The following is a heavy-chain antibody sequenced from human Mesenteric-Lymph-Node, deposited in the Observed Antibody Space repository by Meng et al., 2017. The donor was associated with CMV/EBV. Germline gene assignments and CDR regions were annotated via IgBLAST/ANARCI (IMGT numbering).Heavy chain of an antibody. V-gene: IGHV1-18*01. CDR1: GYTFTSDG. CDR3: ARAGSSYYWYFDS. Sequence: AGYTFTSDGISWVRQAPGQGLEWMGWISAYNGHTDYAQKLQGRVTMTTDTSTSTAYMELRSLRSDDTAVYYCARAGSSYYWYFDSWGQGTLVTVSS. D-gene: IGHD6-13*01. J-gene: IGHJ4*02. CDR2: ISAYNGHT.